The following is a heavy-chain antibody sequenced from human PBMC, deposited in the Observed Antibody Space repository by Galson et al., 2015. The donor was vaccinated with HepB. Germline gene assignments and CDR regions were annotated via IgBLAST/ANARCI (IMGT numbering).Heavy chain of an antibody. D-gene: IGHD3-10*01. CDR3: AKPVSWFGELFFGY. Sequence: SLRLSCAASGFTFSSYAMSWVRQAPGKGLEWVSAISGSGGSTYYADSVKGRFTISRDNSKNTLYLQMHSLSAEDTAVYYCAKPVSWFGELFFGYWGQGTLVTVSS. CDR1: GFTFSSYA. CDR2: ISGSGGST. J-gene: IGHJ4*02. V-gene: IGHV3-23*01.